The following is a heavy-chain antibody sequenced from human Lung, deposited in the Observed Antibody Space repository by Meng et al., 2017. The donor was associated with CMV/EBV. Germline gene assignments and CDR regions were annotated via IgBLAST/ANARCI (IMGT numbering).Heavy chain of an antibody. J-gene: IGHJ5*02. V-gene: IGHV1-2*02. Sequence: SVKVSCXASGYTFTGYYMHWVRQAPGQGLEWMGWINPSSGGTNYAQKFQGRVTMTRDTSISTAYMELSRLRSDDTAVYYCARDPPPDPGIAVAGFFDPWGPGTLVTVSS. CDR1: GYTFTGYY. CDR3: ARDPPPDPGIAVAGFFDP. D-gene: IGHD6-19*01. CDR2: INPSSGGT.